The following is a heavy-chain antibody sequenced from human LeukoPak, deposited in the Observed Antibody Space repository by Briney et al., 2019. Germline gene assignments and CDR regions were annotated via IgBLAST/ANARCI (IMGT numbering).Heavy chain of an antibody. J-gene: IGHJ4*02. CDR2: VNHSGST. CDR1: GGSFSGYY. V-gene: IGHV4-34*01. Sequence: SETLSLTCAVYGGSFSGYYWSWIRQPPGKGLEWVGEVNHSGSTNYNPSLKSRVTISVDTSKNQFSLNLISVTAADTAVYYCASLTVTTSGGYWGQGTLVTVSS. D-gene: IGHD4-17*01. CDR3: ASLTVTTSGGY.